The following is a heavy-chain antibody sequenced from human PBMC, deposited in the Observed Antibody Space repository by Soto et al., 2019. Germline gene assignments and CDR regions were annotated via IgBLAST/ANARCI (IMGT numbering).Heavy chain of an antibody. Sequence: GGSLRLSCAASGFTFLNYAMTWARQAPGKGLEWVSSLPRSGSSAYYADSVRGRFTISSDTSANSLYLQMDNLRAEDTAIYYCAKDAISGDGIWLMDSWGQGTVVTVSS. CDR1: GFTFLNYA. V-gene: IGHV3-23*01. D-gene: IGHD4-17*01. CDR3: AKDAISGDGIWLMDS. CDR2: LPRSGSSA. J-gene: IGHJ5*02.